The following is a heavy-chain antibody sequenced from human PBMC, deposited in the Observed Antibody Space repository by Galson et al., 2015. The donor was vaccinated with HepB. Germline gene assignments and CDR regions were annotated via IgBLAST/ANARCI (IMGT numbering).Heavy chain of an antibody. Sequence: SLRLSCAASGFSISSYWMSWVRQAPGKGLEWVADIKHDGSEKYCVDSLKDRFTISRDNAKKSLYLQMNSLRAEDTAVYYCAVADSGRGGYDSWGQGTLVTVSS. V-gene: IGHV3-7*03. CDR3: AVADSGRGGYDS. CDR1: GFSISSYW. J-gene: IGHJ4*02. CDR2: IKHDGSEK. D-gene: IGHD2-15*01.